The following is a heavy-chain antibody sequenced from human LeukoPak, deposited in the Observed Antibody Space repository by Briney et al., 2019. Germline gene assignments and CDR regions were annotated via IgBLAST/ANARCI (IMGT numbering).Heavy chain of an antibody. CDR1: GFTFSSYA. Sequence: GGSLRLSCAASGFTFSSYAMRWVRQAPGKGREWVSSIRAGGDATYYAHSVKGRFTISRDNPKNTLYQQMNSLRAEDTAVYYCAKGGVSSLHYFDYWGQGTLVTVSS. CDR3: AKGGVSSLHYFDY. D-gene: IGHD6-6*01. CDR2: IRAGGDAT. J-gene: IGHJ4*02. V-gene: IGHV3-23*01.